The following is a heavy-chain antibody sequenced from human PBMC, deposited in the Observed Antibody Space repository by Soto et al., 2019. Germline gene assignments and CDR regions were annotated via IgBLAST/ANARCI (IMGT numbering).Heavy chain of an antibody. CDR1: GFTFSGYA. J-gene: IGHJ2*01. V-gene: IGHV3-23*01. CDR3: ARKVSGSTGRPDLWYFDL. CDR2: ISGGGDAT. Sequence: EVQLLDSGGGLVQPGGSLRLSCAASGFTFSGYALTWVRQAPGKGLEWVSAISGGGDATFYGDSVKGRFTISRDNSKNTLYLQMNPLRAEDTAVYYCARKVSGSTGRPDLWYFDLWGRGTVVTVSP. D-gene: IGHD3-10*01.